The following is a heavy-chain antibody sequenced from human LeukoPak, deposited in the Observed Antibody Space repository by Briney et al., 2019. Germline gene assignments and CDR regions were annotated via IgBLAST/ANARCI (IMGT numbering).Heavy chain of an antibody. CDR2: INPSGGSR. Sequence: GASVKVSCKASGYTFTSYYLNWVRQAPGQGLVWMGIINPSGGSRSYAQKFQGRVTLTRDTSTSTVYMELSSLRSEDTAVYYCARDRNSHDYWGQGTLVTVSS. V-gene: IGHV1-46*01. D-gene: IGHD2/OR15-2a*01. CDR3: ARDRNSHDY. CDR1: GYTFTSYY. J-gene: IGHJ4*02.